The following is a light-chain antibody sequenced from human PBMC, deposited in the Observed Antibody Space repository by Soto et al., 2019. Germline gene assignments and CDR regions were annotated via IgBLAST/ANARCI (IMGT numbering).Light chain of an antibody. Sequence: GDRVTITCRASQSVDNWLAWYQQKPGKAPELLIYDAFSLKSGVSSRFSGSRSGTEFALTISSLQPDDSATYYCQRYDSPPPTCDQGTKVEVK. J-gene: IGKJ1*01. CDR3: QRYDSPPPT. V-gene: IGKV1-5*01. CDR1: QSVDNW. CDR2: DAF.